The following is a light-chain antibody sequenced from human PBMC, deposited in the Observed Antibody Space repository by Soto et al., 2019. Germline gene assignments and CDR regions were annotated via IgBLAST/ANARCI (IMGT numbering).Light chain of an antibody. CDR1: QSLNIY. J-gene: IGKJ1*01. V-gene: IGKV2-28*01. CDR3: MQARQKPST. CDR2: LAS. Sequence: DIVVTQSPLSLPVTPGEPASMSCRSSQSLNIYVNWYLQKPGQSPQLLIYLASNRASGVPDRFSGSGSGTDFTLKISRVEAEDVGVYYCMQARQKPSTFGQGTKVDIK.